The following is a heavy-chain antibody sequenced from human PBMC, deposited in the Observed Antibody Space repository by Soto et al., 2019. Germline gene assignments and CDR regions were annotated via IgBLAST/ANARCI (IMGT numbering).Heavy chain of an antibody. CDR3: AKGGSGSYSNAFDI. D-gene: IGHD3-10*01. V-gene: IGHV4-30-2*03. CDR1: GGSISSGGYS. Sequence: SETLSLTCAVSGGSISSGGYSWSWIRQPPGKGLEWIGYIYHSGSTYYDPSLKSRVTISVDTSKNQFSLKLSSVTAADTAVYYCAKGGSGSYSNAFDIWGQGTMVTVSS. J-gene: IGHJ3*02. CDR2: IYHSGST.